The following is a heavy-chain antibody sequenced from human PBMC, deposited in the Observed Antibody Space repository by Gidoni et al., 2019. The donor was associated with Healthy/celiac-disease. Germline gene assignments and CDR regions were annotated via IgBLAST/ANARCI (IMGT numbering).Heavy chain of an antibody. CDR2: IIPILGIA. D-gene: IGHD4-17*01. CDR1: GGTFSSDT. V-gene: IGHV1-69*02. CDR3: ARVMTTGDAFDI. Sequence: QVQLGQSGAEVKKPGSSVKVSCKASGGTFSSDTISWVRQAPGQGLEWMGRIIPILGIANYAQKFQGRVTITSDKSTSTAYMELSSLRSEDTAVYYCARVMTTGDAFDIWGQGTMVTVSS. J-gene: IGHJ3*02.